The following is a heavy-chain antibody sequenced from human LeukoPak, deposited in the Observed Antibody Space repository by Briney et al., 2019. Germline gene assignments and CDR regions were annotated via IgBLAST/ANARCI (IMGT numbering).Heavy chain of an antibody. J-gene: IGHJ4*02. D-gene: IGHD5-24*01. V-gene: IGHV3-66*01. CDR3: GISQTWHHLFES. CDR2: TRINTNT. CDR1: GIAVSGNY. Sequence: GGSLRLSCAASGIAVSGNYMSRVRQTPGNGLEWGSFTRINTNTFYADSVRGRFTISRATSKKTLLLHIRSTREEATAGYSCGISQTWHHLFESWGQGTLVTVSS.